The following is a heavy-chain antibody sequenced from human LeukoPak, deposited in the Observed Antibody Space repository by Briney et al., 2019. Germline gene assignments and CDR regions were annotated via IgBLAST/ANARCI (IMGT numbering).Heavy chain of an antibody. CDR1: GDSVSSNSAA. Sequence: SQTLSLTCALSGDSVSSNSAAWNWIRQSPSRGLEWLGRTYYRSKLYYDYALSVKSRITINPDTSKNQFSLHLNSVTPEDTAVYYCANIAVTGYDAFDIWGQGTMVTVSS. CDR3: ANIAVTGYDAFDI. CDR2: TYYRSKLYY. D-gene: IGHD6-19*01. V-gene: IGHV6-1*01. J-gene: IGHJ3*02.